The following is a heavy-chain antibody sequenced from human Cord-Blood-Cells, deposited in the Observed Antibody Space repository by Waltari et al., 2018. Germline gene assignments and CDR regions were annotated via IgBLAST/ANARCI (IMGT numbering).Heavy chain of an antibody. CDR3: ARMAVRGVIIKYYYYGMDV. J-gene: IGHJ6*02. D-gene: IGHD3-10*01. V-gene: IGHV1-69*01. CDR2: IIPIFGTA. CDR1: GGTFSSYA. Sequence: QVQLVQSGAEVKKPGSSVKVSCKASGGTFSSYAISWVRQAPGQGLEWMGGIIPIFGTANYAQKFQGRGTITADESTSTAYMELSSLRSEDTAVYYCARMAVRGVIIKYYYYGMDVWGQGTTVTVSS.